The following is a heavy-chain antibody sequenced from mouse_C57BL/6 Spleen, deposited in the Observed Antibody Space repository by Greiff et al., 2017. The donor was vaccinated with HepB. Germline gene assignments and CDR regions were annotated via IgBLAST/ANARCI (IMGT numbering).Heavy chain of an antibody. V-gene: IGHV1-62-2*01. CDR3: SRHEDKGIYYYAMDY. CDR1: GYTFTEYT. J-gene: IGHJ4*01. CDR2: FYPGSGSI. Sequence: VQLQQSGAELVKPGASVKLSCKASGYTFTEYTIHWVKQRSGQGLEWIGWFYPGSGSIKYNEKFKDKVTLTADKTSSTVYMEYSRLTSEDSAVYFCSRHEDKGIYYYAMDYWGQGTSVTVSS.